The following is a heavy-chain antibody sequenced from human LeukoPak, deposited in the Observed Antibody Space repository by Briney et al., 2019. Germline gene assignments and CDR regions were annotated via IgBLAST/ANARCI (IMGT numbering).Heavy chain of an antibody. V-gene: IGHV3-30-3*01. D-gene: IGHD6-19*01. J-gene: IGHJ4*02. Sequence: GRSLRLSCAASGFTFSSYAMHWVRQAPGKGLEWVAVISYDGSNKYYADSVKGRFTISRDNSKNTLYLQMNSQRAEDTAVYYCARELEQWLVLSYWGQGTLVTVSS. CDR3: ARELEQWLVLSY. CDR1: GFTFSSYA. CDR2: ISYDGSNK.